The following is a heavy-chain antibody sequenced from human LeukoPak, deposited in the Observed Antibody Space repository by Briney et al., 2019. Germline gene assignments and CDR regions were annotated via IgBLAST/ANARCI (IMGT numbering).Heavy chain of an antibody. D-gene: IGHD4-17*01. V-gene: IGHV3-48*03. J-gene: IGHJ4*02. Sequence: GSLRLSCAASGFTFSSYEMNWVRQAPGKGLEWVSYISSSGSTIYYADSVKGRFTISRDNAKNSLYLQMNSLRAEDTAVYYCARVPSLPYGDYAGEIDYWGQGTLVTVSS. CDR2: ISSSGSTI. CDR3: ARVPSLPYGDYAGEIDY. CDR1: GFTFSSYE.